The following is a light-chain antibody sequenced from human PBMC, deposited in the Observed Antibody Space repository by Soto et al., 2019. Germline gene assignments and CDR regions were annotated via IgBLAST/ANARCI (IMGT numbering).Light chain of an antibody. Sequence: QSVLTQPPSASGTPGQRVTISCSGSGSNIGSNFVYWYQHLPGTAPKLLIYRNNQRPSGVPDRFSGSKSGTSASLAISRLRSEDEAYYYCAAWDDSLSGVVFGGGTKLTVL. CDR2: RNN. J-gene: IGLJ3*02. V-gene: IGLV1-47*01. CDR3: AAWDDSLSGVV. CDR1: GSNIGSNF.